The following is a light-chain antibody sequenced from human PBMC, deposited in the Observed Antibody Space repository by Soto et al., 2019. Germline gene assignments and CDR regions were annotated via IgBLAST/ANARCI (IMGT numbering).Light chain of an antibody. Sequence: DIQMTQSPSSLYASVGDRVTITCRASQTIGRYLNWYQQKPGKAPKLLIYTASSLQSGVPSTFSGSGSGTDFTLTVSSLQPEDFATYYCQQTYNTPWTFGQGTKVEIK. CDR2: TAS. V-gene: IGKV1-39*01. CDR1: QTIGRY. CDR3: QQTYNTPWT. J-gene: IGKJ1*01.